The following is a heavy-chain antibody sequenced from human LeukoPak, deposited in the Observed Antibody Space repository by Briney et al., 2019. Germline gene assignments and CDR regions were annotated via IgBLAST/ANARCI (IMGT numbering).Heavy chain of an antibody. V-gene: IGHV4-59*01. J-gene: IGHJ1*01. D-gene: IGHD5-12*01. CDR3: ARDTTVASGTQH. CDR1: GGSLSTYS. CDR2: IYYGGTT. Sequence: PSETLSLTCSVSGGSLSTYSWSWVRQSPGKRLEWIGYIYYGGTTNYNPSLKSRATISADTARNQFSLRLRSVTAADTAIYYCARDTTVASGTQHWGQGTLITVSS.